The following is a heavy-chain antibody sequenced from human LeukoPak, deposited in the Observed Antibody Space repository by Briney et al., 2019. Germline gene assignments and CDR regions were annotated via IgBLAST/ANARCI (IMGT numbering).Heavy chain of an antibody. Sequence: QPGGSLRLSCAASGFTFSNYAMNWVRQAPGKGLEWISYISASGNPMFYADSVKGRFTISRDNAKNSLYLQMNSLRAEDTAIYYCAKDGGSGILYWGQGTLVTVSS. J-gene: IGHJ4*02. CDR2: ISASGNPM. CDR3: AKDGGSGILY. D-gene: IGHD3-10*01. CDR1: GFTFSNYA. V-gene: IGHV3-48*03.